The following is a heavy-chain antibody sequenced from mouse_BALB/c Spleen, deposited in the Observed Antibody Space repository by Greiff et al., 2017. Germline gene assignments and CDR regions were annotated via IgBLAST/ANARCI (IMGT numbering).Heavy chain of an antibody. Sequence: EVQVVESGGGLVKPGGSLKLSCAASGFTFSSYTMSWVRQTPEKRLEWVATISSGGSYTYYPDSVKGRFTISRDNAKNTLYLQMSSLKSEDTAMYYCTREGDYVHFDYWGQGTTLTVSS. CDR2: ISSGGSYT. V-gene: IGHV5-6-4*01. J-gene: IGHJ2*01. CDR1: GFTFSSYT. D-gene: IGHD1-1*01. CDR3: TREGDYVHFDY.